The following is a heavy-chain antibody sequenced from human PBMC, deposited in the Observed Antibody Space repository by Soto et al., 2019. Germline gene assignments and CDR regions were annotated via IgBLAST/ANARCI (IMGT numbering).Heavy chain of an antibody. V-gene: IGHV4-61*01. Sequence: SETLSLTCTVSGGSVSSGSYYWSWIRQPPGKGLEWIGYIYYSGSTNYNPSHKSRVTISVDTSKNQFSLKLSSVTAADTAVYYCASGEYDILTGYYFGLDYWGQGTLVTVSS. CDR3: ASGEYDILTGYYFGLDY. CDR2: IYYSGST. CDR1: GGSVSSGSYY. D-gene: IGHD3-9*01. J-gene: IGHJ4*02.